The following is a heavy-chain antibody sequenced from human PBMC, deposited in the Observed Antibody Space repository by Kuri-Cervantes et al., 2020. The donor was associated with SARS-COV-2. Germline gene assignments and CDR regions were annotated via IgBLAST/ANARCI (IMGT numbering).Heavy chain of an antibody. CDR2: ISYDGSNK. Sequence: GESLKISCAASGCTFSSYAMHWVRQAPGKGLEWVAVISYDGSNKYYADSVKGRFTISRDNSKNTLYLQMNSLRAEDTAVYYCARDRPLHSHPIEDIVATIEYYFDYWGQGTLVTVSS. CDR3: ARDRPLHSHPIEDIVATIEYYFDY. CDR1: GCTFSSYA. D-gene: IGHD5-12*01. V-gene: IGHV3-30*04. J-gene: IGHJ4*02.